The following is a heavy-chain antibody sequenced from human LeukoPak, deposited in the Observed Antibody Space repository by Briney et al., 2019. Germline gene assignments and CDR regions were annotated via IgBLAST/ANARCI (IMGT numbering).Heavy chain of an antibody. D-gene: IGHD1-26*01. Sequence: ASVKVSCKTSGGTFSSYAISWVRQAPGRGLEWMGRIIPIVGKANYAQKFQGRVTITADKSTSTAYMELSSLRSEDTAVYYCARDLVGATLDYWGQGTLVTVSS. CDR3: ARDLVGATLDY. CDR1: GGTFSSYA. J-gene: IGHJ4*02. CDR2: IIPIVGKA. V-gene: IGHV1-69*04.